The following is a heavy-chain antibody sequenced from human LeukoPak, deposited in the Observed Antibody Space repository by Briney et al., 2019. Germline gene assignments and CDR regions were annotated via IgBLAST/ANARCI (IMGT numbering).Heavy chain of an antibody. J-gene: IGHJ4*02. CDR2: INPNSGGT. V-gene: IGHV1-2*02. CDR1: GYTFTGYY. D-gene: IGHD2-2*01. Sequence: ASVKVSCKASGYTFTGYYMHWVRQAPGQGLEWMGWINPNSGGTNYAQKFQGRVTMTRDTSISTAYMELSRLRSDDTAVYYCAILGYCSSTSCYDSTGLDYWGQGTLVTVSS. CDR3: AILGYCSSTSCYDSTGLDY.